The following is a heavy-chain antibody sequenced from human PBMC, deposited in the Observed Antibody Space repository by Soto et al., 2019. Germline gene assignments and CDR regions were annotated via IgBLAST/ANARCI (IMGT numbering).Heavy chain of an antibody. CDR2: IYYSGST. CDR3: ARGPGGATRYYYYYGMDV. D-gene: IGHD1-26*01. J-gene: IGHJ6*02. Sequence: PSETLSLTCTVSGGSISSYCWSWIRQPPGKGLEWIGYIYYSGSTNYNPSLKSRVTISVDTSKNQFSLKLSSVTAADTAVYYCARGPGGATRYYYYYGMDVWGQGTTVTVSS. V-gene: IGHV4-59*01. CDR1: GGSISSYC.